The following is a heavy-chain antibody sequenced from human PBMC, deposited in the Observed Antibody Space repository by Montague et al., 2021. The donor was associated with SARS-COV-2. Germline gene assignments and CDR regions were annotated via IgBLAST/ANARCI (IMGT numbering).Heavy chain of an antibody. CDR1: GGSISRSTSS. J-gene: IGHJ6*02. CDR3: ARLPLVSSWSRAAGYYYYGMDV. CDR2: MSYTGST. D-gene: IGHD6-13*01. Sequence: SETLSLTCTVSGGSISRSTSSWAWIRQPPGKGLEWIGSMSYTGSTYYNPSLKSQVTISVDTSRNQFSLRLSSVAAADTSAYYCARLPLVSSWSRAAGYYYYGMDVWGQGTPVTVSS. V-gene: IGHV4-39*01.